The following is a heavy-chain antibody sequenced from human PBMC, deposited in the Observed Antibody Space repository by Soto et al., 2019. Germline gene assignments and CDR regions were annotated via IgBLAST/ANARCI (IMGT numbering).Heavy chain of an antibody. D-gene: IGHD6-13*01. CDR1: GFTFSSYA. V-gene: IGHV3-23*01. CDR2: ISGSGGST. J-gene: IGHJ5*02. CDR3: AKDPNSTNPSDWFDP. Sequence: GGSLRLSCAASGFTFSSYAMSWVRQAPGKGLEWVSAISGSGGSTYYADSVKGRFTISRDNSKNTLYLQMNSLRAEDTAAYYCAKDPNSTNPSDWFDPWGQGTLVTVSS.